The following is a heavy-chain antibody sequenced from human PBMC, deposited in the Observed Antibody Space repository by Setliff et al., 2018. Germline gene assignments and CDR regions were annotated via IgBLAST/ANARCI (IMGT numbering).Heavy chain of an antibody. Sequence: SETLSLTCAVSGVSVNSLTWWSWVRQSPGKGLEWIGHIYHDGNTKSYPSVHFNQSLKSRVTMSVDTAKNRFSLNLTSVTAANTAVYYCATSGFCSAGSCYSFDDWGQGALVTVSS. J-gene: IGHJ4*02. CDR3: ATSGFCSAGSCYSFDD. V-gene: IGHV4-4*02. D-gene: IGHD6-19*01. CDR1: GVSVNSLTW. CDR2: IYHDGNT.